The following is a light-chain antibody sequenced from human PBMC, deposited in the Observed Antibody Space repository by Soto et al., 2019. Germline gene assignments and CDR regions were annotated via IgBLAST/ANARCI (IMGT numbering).Light chain of an antibody. CDR1: QSVTSSY. V-gene: IGKV3-20*01. J-gene: IGKJ1*01. CDR2: GAS. CDR3: QQYGSSPWT. Sequence: EIVLTQSPGTLSLSPGERATLSCRASQSVTSSYLAWYQQKPGQAPRLHIYGASIRATGMPDRFSGSGSGTDFTLTISRLEPEDFAVYYCQQYGSSPWTFGQGTKVEIK.